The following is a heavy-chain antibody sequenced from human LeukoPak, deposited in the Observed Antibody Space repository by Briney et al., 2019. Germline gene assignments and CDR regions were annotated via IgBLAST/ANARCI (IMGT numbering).Heavy chain of an antibody. J-gene: IGHJ4*02. V-gene: IGHV4-59*12. CDR2: IYYSGST. CDR1: GVSISSYY. CDR3: ARDQGFWSGYSYYFDY. D-gene: IGHD3-3*01. Sequence: ASETLSLTCTVSGVSISSYYWSWIRQPPGKGLEWIGYIYYSGSTNYNPSLKSRVTISVDTSKNQFSLKLSSVTAADTAVYYCARDQGFWSGYSYYFDYWGQGTLVTVSS.